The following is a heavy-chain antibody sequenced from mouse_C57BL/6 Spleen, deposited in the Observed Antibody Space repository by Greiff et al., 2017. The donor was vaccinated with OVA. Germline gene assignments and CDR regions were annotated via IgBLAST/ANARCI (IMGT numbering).Heavy chain of an antibody. V-gene: IGHV5-9-1*02. Sequence: EVMLVESGEGLVKPGGSLKLSCAASGFTFSSYAMSWVRQTPEKRLEWVAYISSGGDYIYYADTVKGRFTISRDNARNTLYLQMSSLKSEDTAMYYCTRGNYGSSYETWFAYWGQGTLVTVSA. CDR3: TRGNYGSSYETWFAY. CDR2: ISSGGDYI. D-gene: IGHD1-1*01. J-gene: IGHJ3*01. CDR1: GFTFSSYA.